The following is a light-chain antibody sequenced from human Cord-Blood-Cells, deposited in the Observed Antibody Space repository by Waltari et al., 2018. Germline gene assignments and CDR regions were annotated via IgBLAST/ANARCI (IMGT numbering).Light chain of an antibody. Sequence: QSALTQPASVSGSPGQSITISCTGTSSDVGGYNYVSWYQQHPGKAPKLMIYAVSNPPSGFSNRFSGSKSGNTASLTISGLQAEDEADYYCSSYTSSSTWVFGGGTKLTVL. CDR1: SSDVGGYNY. V-gene: IGLV2-14*03. CDR3: SSYTSSSTWV. J-gene: IGLJ3*02. CDR2: AVS.